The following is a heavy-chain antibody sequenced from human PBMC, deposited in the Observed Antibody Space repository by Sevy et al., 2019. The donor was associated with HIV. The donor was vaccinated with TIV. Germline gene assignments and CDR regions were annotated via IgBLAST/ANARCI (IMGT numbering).Heavy chain of an antibody. CDR2: INSDGSST. J-gene: IGHJ3*02. CDR3: ARDMDYYDSSGRDAFDI. Sequence: GGSLRLSCAASGFTFSSYWMNWVRQAPGKGLVWFSRINSDGSSTSYADSVKGGFTISGDKAKNTLYLQMNSLRAEDTAVYYCARDMDYYDSSGRDAFDIWGQGTMVTVSS. CDR1: GFTFSSYW. V-gene: IGHV3-74*01. D-gene: IGHD3-22*01.